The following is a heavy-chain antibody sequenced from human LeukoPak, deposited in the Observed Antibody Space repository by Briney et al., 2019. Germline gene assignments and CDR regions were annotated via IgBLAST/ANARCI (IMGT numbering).Heavy chain of an antibody. J-gene: IGHJ4*02. Sequence: PGGSLRLSCAASGFTFSSYWMSWVRQAPGKGLEWVANIKQDGSEKYYVDSVKGRFTISRDNAKNSLYLQMNSLRAEDTAVYYCARGLMRIAVAGGDYWGQGTLVTVSS. CDR3: ARGLMRIAVAGGDY. D-gene: IGHD6-19*01. CDR1: GFTFSSYW. V-gene: IGHV3-7*01. CDR2: IKQDGSEK.